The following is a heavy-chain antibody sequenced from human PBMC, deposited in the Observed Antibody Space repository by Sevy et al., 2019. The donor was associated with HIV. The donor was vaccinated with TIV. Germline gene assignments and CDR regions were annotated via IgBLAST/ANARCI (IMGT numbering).Heavy chain of an antibody. V-gene: IGHV3-11*01. J-gene: IGHJ4*02. Sequence: GGSLRLSCAASGFTFSDYYMSWIRQAPGKGLEWVSYISSSGSTIYYADSVKGRFTISRDNAKNSLYLQMNSLRAEDTAVYYCARDRQSGSWYLSYTDYWGQGTLVTVSS. CDR2: ISSSGSTI. CDR1: GFTFSDYY. D-gene: IGHD6-13*01. CDR3: ARDRQSGSWYLSYTDY.